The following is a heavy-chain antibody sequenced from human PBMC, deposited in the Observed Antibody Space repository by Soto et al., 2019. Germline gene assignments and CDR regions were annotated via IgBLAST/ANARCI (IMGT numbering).Heavy chain of an antibody. D-gene: IGHD1-26*01. CDR1: GGSISSSNC. Sequence: QVQLQESGPGLVKPSGTLSLTCAVSGGSISSSNCWSWVRQPPGKGLEGIGEIYHSGSTNYNPSLKSRVTISVDKSKNQFSLKRSSVTAAETAGYYCARVSGSYYDGMDVWGQGTTVTVSS. CDR3: ARVSGSYYDGMDV. CDR2: IYHSGST. V-gene: IGHV4-4*02. J-gene: IGHJ6*02.